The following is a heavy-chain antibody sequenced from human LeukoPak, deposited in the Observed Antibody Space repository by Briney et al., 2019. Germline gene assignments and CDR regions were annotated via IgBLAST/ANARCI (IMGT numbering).Heavy chain of an antibody. CDR1: GFTFSSYA. V-gene: IGHV3-30-3*01. J-gene: IGHJ4*02. CDR3: ARVLGATGLDY. Sequence: PGRSLRLSCAASGFTFSSYAMHWVRQAPGKGLEWVAVISYDGSNKYYADSVKGRFTISRDNSKNTLYLQMNSLRAEDTAVYYCARVLGATGLDYWGQGTLVTVSS. CDR2: ISYDGSNK. D-gene: IGHD1-26*01.